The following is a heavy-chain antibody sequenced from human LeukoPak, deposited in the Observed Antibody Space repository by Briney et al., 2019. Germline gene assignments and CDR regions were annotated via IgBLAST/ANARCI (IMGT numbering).Heavy chain of an antibody. Sequence: SETLSLTCTVSGGSISSYYWSWIRQPPGKGLEWIGSIYYSGSTYYNPSLKSRVTISVDTSKNQFSLKLSSVTAADTAVYYCARHPLGIAAADYWGQGTLVTVSS. CDR2: IYYSGST. D-gene: IGHD6-13*01. CDR1: GGSISSYY. V-gene: IGHV4-39*01. CDR3: ARHPLGIAAADY. J-gene: IGHJ4*02.